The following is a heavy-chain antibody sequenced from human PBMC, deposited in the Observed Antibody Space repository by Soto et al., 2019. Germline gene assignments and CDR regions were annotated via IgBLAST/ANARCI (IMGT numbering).Heavy chain of an antibody. J-gene: IGHJ4*02. Sequence: QLLESGAGLVQPWGSRRLSCTASGFNFGDYTMTWVRQAPGKGLVWISTISGGGCNSYYADVVTGRFTITRDNFKNTLQLQMNSLKGEYTAVYSCAKETFGVGWTLDFSGKGTMVTV. CDR2: ISGGGCNS. D-gene: IGHD6-19*01. CDR1: GFNFGDYT. V-gene: IGHV3-23*01. CDR3: AKETFGVGWTLDF.